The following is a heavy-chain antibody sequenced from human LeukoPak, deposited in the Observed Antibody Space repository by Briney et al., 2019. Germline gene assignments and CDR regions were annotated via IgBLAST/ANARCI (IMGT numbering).Heavy chain of an antibody. CDR3: ARVGPKYSSSWPYYYYYMDV. V-gene: IGHV1-18*04. D-gene: IGHD6-13*01. CDR2: ISAYKGNT. Sequence: GASVKVSCKASGYTFIAYYMHWVRQAPGQGLEWMGWISAYKGNTNYAQKLQGRVTMTTDTSTSTAYMELRSLRSDDTAVYYCARVGPKYSSSWPYYYYYMDVWGKGATVTVSS. CDR1: GYTFIAYY. J-gene: IGHJ6*03.